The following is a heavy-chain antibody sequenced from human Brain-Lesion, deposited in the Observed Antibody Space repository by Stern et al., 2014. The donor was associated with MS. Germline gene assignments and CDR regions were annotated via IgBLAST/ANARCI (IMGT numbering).Heavy chain of an antibody. J-gene: IGHJ6*02. CDR1: GCSISSGGYY. Sequence: QVQLVESGPGLVKPSQTLSLSCTVSGCSISSGGYYWSWIRQPAGQGLEWIGRIFNSGSTSYHPSLKSRVPISIVPSNNQFPLGLNPMTAADTAVYYCARGRVVPGFQYYATDVWGQGTTVIVSS. CDR2: IFNSGST. D-gene: IGHD2-2*01. CDR3: ARGRVVPGFQYYATDV. V-gene: IGHV4-61*02.